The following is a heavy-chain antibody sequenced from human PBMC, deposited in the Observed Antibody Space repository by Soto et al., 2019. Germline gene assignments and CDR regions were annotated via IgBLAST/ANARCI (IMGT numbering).Heavy chain of an antibody. Sequence: QVQLVQSGAEVKNPGASVKVSCKASGYTFTRYGIGWARQAPGQGLEWMGWINTYNGNTNYAQNVQGRVNLTTDTSTSTAYRELRSLRANDTAIYYCAMVDVYVTPTPQDVWGHGTTVIVSS. V-gene: IGHV1-18*01. J-gene: IGHJ6*01. CDR3: AMVDVYVTPTPQDV. CDR2: INTYNGNT. D-gene: IGHD3-16*01. CDR1: GYTFTRYG.